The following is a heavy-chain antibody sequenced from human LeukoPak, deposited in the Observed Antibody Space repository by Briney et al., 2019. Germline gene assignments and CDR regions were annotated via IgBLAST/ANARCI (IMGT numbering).Heavy chain of an antibody. Sequence: PSETLSLTCTVSGGSISSGDYYWSWIRQPPGKGLEWIGYIYHSGSTYYNPSLKSRVTISVDTSKNQFSLKLSSVTAADTAVYYCARVIVGAITDAFDIWGQGTMVTISS. D-gene: IGHD1-26*01. CDR1: GGSISSGDYY. CDR3: ARVIVGAITDAFDI. V-gene: IGHV4-30-4*01. J-gene: IGHJ3*02. CDR2: IYHSGST.